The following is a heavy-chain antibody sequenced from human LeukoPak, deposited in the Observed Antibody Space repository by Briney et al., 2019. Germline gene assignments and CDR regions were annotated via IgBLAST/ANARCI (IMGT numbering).Heavy chain of an antibody. CDR2: IYYSGST. V-gene: IGHV4-59*01. D-gene: IGHD5-12*01. J-gene: IGHJ4*02. Sequence: SETLSLTCTVSGGSISSYYWSWIRQPPGKGLELIGYIYYSGSTYYNPSLKSRVTISVDSSKNEFSLKLSSVTAADTAVYYCARGTGYSGYDYYFDYWGQGTLVTVSS. CDR1: GGSISSYY. CDR3: ARGTGYSGYDYYFDY.